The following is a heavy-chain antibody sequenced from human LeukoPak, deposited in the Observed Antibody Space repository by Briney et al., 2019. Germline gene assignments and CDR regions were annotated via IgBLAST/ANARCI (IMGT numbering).Heavy chain of an antibody. CDR1: GGSISSGDYY. D-gene: IGHD3-3*01. J-gene: IGHJ3*02. V-gene: IGHV4-30-4*08. Sequence: SKTLSLTCTVSGGSISSGDYYWSWIRQPPGKGLEWIGYIYYSGSTYYNPSLKSRVTISVDTSKNQSSLKLSSVTAADTAVYSCASRRITIFGVASNDAFDIWGQGTMVTVSS. CDR2: IYYSGST. CDR3: ASRRITIFGVASNDAFDI.